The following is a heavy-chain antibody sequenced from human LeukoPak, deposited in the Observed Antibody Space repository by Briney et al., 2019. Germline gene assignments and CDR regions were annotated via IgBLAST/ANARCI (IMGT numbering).Heavy chain of an antibody. D-gene: IGHD6-19*01. Sequence: PSETLSLTCSVSDGSISRSSYYWGWIRQPPGKGLEWIGNIYYSGNTYYNPSLKSRVTISVDMSKNHFSLKLTSVTAADTAVYYCAKHPKYVSAWYSGSSAFFDCWGQGTLVTVSS. V-gene: IGHV4-39*01. CDR3: AKHPKYVSAWYSGSSAFFDC. J-gene: IGHJ4*02. CDR1: DGSISRSSYY. CDR2: IYYSGNT.